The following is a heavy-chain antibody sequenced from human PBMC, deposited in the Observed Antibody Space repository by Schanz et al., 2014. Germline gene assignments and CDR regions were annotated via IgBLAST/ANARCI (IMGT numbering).Heavy chain of an antibody. J-gene: IGHJ4*02. V-gene: IGHV3-13*04. CDR1: GFTFSSYD. Sequence: EVQLEESGGGLVQPGGSLRLSCAASGFTFSSYDMHWVRQVTGKGLEWVSGIGTAGDTYYPDSVKGRFTISRDNPKKTLYLQMNSLRAEDTAVYYCARDGDFDYWGQGTLVTVSS. CDR3: ARDGDFDY. CDR2: IGTAGDT.